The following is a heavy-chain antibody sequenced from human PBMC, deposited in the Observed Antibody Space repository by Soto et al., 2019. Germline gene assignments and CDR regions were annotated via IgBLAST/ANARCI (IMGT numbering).Heavy chain of an antibody. CDR1: GGSISKSNYY. CDR3: ASSTLGAFDI. Sequence: QLQLQESGPGLVKPSETLSLTCTVSGGSISKSNYYWGWIRQPQGKGLEWIGSIYYSGSTSYNSSLKSRVTISVDTSKNQFSRRLSAVTAADKAVYYCASSTLGAFDIWGQGTMVTVSS. CDR2: IYYSGST. V-gene: IGHV4-39*01. D-gene: IGHD3-16*01. J-gene: IGHJ3*02.